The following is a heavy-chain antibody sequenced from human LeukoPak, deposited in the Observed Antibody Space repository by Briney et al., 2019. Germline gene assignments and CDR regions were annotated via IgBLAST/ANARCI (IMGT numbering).Heavy chain of an antibody. CDR2: IKQDGSEK. Sequence: GGSLRLSCAASGFTFSSYWMSWVRQAPGKGLEWVANIKQDGSEKYYVDSVKGRFTISRDNAKNSLYLQMNSLRAEDTAVYYCARDPDYYDSNPDYWGQGTLVTLSS. J-gene: IGHJ4*02. CDR1: GFTFSSYW. CDR3: ARDPDYYDSNPDY. V-gene: IGHV3-7*01. D-gene: IGHD3-22*01.